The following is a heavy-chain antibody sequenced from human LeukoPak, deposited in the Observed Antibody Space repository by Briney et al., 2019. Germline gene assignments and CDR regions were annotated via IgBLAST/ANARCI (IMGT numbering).Heavy chain of an antibody. CDR1: GFTFSSYN. V-gene: IGHV3-48*02. J-gene: IGHJ4*02. CDR2: ISSGSSTR. D-gene: IGHD3-10*01. CDR3: ARDGSESYFRD. Sequence: GGSLRLSCAASGFTFSSYNMNWVRQAPGKGLEWVSYISSGSSTRYYVDSVKGRFTISRDNARDSLYLQMNSLGDGDTAVYYCARDGSESYFRDWGQGTLVTVSS.